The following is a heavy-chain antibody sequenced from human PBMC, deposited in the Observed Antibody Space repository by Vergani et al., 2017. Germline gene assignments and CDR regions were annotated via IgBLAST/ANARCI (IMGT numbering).Heavy chain of an antibody. CDR1: GYSISSGYY. CDR3: ARGGKLSSGWYGRIDY. V-gene: IGHV4-38-2*02. J-gene: IGHJ4*02. CDR2: IYHSGSS. Sequence: QVQLQESGPGLVKPSETLSLTCTVSGYSISSGYYWGWIRQPPGKGLEGIGSIYHSGSSYYNPSLKSRVTISVDTSKNQFSLKLSSVTAADTAVYYCARGGKLSSGWYGRIDYWGQGTLVTVSS. D-gene: IGHD6-19*01.